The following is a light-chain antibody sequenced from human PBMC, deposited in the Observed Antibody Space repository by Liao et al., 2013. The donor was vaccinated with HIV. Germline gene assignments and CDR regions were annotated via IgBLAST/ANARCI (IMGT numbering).Light chain of an antibody. Sequence: SYELTQPPSVSVSPGQTARITCSGDALPKQYAYWYQQKPGQAPVVVIYYDSDRPSGIPERFSGSNSGNTATLTISRVEAGDEADYYCQVWDSSSDHPYVFGTGTKVTVL. CDR3: QVWDSSSDHPYV. J-gene: IGLJ1*01. CDR1: ALPKQY. V-gene: IGLV3-21*01. CDR2: YDS.